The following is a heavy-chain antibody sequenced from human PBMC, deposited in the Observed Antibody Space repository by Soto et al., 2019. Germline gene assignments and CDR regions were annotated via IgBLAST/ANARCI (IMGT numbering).Heavy chain of an antibody. D-gene: IGHD3-16*02. CDR2: ISGSGGST. V-gene: IGHV3-23*01. CDR1: GFTFSSYA. J-gene: IGHJ4*02. Sequence: GGSLRLSCAASGFTFSSYAMSWVRQAPGKGLEWVSAISGSGGSTYYADSVKGRFTISRDNSKNTLYLQMNSLRAEDTAVYYCANQLYDYIWGSYRSPFDYWGQGTLVTVSS. CDR3: ANQLYDYIWGSYRSPFDY.